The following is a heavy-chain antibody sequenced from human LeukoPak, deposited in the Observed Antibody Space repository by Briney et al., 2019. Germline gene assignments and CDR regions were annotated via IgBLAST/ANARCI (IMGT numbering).Heavy chain of an antibody. CDR1: GFTFSSRW. CDR3: HPLGYTSN. Sequence: GGSLRLSCVVSGFTSGFTFSSRWMHCVRQAPGKGLVWVSLVKNDGSTNYADSVKGRFTVSRDNAENTLYLQMNNLRVEDTALYFCHPLGYTSNWGQGTLVTVSS. D-gene: IGHD6-13*01. V-gene: IGHV3-74*01. J-gene: IGHJ4*02. CDR2: VKNDGST.